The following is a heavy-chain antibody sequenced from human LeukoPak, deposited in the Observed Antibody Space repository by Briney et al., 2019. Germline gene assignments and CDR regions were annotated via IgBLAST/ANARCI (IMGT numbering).Heavy chain of an antibody. D-gene: IGHD3-22*01. CDR3: ARDNGGGYDSSGYKTYYFDY. CDR1: GFTFRSYW. CDR2: IKQDGSEK. J-gene: IGHJ4*02. V-gene: IGHV3-7*01. Sequence: GGSLRLSCAASGFTFRSYWMSWVRQAPGKGLEWVANIKQDGSEKYYVDSVKGRFTISRDNAKNSQYLQMNSLRAEDTAVYYCARDNGGGYDSSGYKTYYFDYWGQGTLVTVPS.